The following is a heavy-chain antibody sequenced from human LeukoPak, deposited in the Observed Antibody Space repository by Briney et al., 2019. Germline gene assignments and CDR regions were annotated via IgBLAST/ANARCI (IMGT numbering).Heavy chain of an antibody. CDR2: ISAYNGNT. CDR3: ARGYYYGSGSGFYYYMDV. D-gene: IGHD3-10*01. J-gene: IGHJ6*03. CDR1: GYTFTSYG. V-gene: IGHV1-18*01. Sequence: ASVKVSCKASGYTFTSYGISWVRQAPGQGLEWMGWISAYNGNTNYAQKLQGRVTMTTDTSTSTAYMELRSLRSDDTAVYYCARGYYYGSGSGFYYYMDVWGKGTTVTISS.